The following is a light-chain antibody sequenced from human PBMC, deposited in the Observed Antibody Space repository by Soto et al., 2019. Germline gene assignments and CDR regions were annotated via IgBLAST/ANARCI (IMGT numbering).Light chain of an antibody. Sequence: QSALTQPASVSGSPGQSIAISCTGTSSDVGGYNYVSWYQQLPGKAPKLLISEVSNRPSGVSHRFSGSKSGNTASLTISGLQAEDEADYYCRSYRTRSPFVFGTGTKVTVL. CDR1: SSDVGGYNY. J-gene: IGLJ1*01. CDR2: EVS. V-gene: IGLV2-14*01. CDR3: RSYRTRSPFV.